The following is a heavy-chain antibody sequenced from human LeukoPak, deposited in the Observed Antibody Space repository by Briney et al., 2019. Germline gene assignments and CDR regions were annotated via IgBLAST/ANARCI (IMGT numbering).Heavy chain of an antibody. D-gene: IGHD6-13*01. CDR2: IDPSGGST. V-gene: IGHV1-46*01. CDR3: AREGFAAGGSGRFGSFDN. Sequence: ASVKVSCKASQYTFIRNYIHWVRQARGQGLEWTARIDPSGGSTVYAQKFQGRITVTRDRSTTTVYMDVTSLTSEDTALYYCAREGFAAGGSGRFGSFDNWGQGTLVTVSS. J-gene: IGHJ4*02. CDR1: QYTFIRNY.